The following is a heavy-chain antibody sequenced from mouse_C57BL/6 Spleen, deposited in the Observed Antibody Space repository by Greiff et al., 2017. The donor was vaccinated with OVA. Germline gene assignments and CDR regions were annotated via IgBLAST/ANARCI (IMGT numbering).Heavy chain of an antibody. CDR1: GFSLSTFGMG. D-gene: IGHD1-1*01. CDR2: IWWDDDK. V-gene: IGHV8-8*01. CDR3: ARMRYYGSSYEGYAMDY. J-gene: IGHJ4*01. Sequence: QVTLKESGPGILQPSQTLSLTCSFSGFSLSTFGMGVGWIRQPSGKGLEWLAHIWWDDDKYYNPALKSRLTISKDTSKNQVFLKIANVDTADTATYYCARMRYYGSSYEGYAMDYWGQGTSVTVSS.